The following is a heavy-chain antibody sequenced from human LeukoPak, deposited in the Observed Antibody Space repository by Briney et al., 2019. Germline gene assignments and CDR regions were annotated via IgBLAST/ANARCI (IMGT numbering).Heavy chain of an antibody. V-gene: IGHV3-33*01. CDR1: GFTFSSYG. CDR3: ARDVTMMSPEGNAFDI. Sequence: GGSLRLSCAASGFTFSSYGMHWVRQAPGKGLEWVAVIWYDGSNKYYADSVKGRFTISRDNSKNTLYLQMNSLRAEDTAVYYCARDVTMMSPEGNAFDIWGQGTMVTVSS. CDR2: IWYDGSNK. D-gene: IGHD3-22*01. J-gene: IGHJ3*02.